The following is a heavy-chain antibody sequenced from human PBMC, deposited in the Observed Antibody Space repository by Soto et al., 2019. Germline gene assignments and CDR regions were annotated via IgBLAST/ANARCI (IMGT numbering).Heavy chain of an antibody. CDR1: GFTFSSYA. D-gene: IGHD3-10*01. Sequence: EVQLLESGEGLVQPGGSLRLSCAASGFTFSSYAMSWVRQAPGKGLEWVSAISGSGGSTYYADSVKGRFTISRDNSKNTLYLQMNSLRAEDTAVYYCAKGQQYYYGSGIENWGQGTLVTVSS. CDR2: ISGSGGST. V-gene: IGHV3-23*01. J-gene: IGHJ4*02. CDR3: AKGQQYYYGSGIEN.